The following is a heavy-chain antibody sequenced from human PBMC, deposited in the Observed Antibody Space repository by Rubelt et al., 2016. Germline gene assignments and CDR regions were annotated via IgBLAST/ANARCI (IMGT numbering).Heavy chain of an antibody. J-gene: IGHJ4*02. CDR2: ISGSGGST. CDR1: GFTFSSYA. CDR3: ARGDGHTPTFDY. Sequence: LVQPGGSLRLSCAASGFTFSSYAMSWVRQAPGKGLEWVSAISGSGGSTYYADSVKGRFTISRDNSKNTLYLQVNSLRAEDTAVYYCARGDGHTPTFDYWGQGTLVTVSS. D-gene: IGHD5-24*01. V-gene: IGHV3-23*01.